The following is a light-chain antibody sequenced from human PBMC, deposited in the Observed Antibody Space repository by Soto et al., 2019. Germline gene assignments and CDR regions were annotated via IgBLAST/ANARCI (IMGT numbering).Light chain of an antibody. CDR3: SSYTSSSTLGVV. CDR2: DVS. V-gene: IGLV2-14*01. CDR1: SSDVGGYNY. Sequence: QSALTQPAFVSGSPGQSITISCTGTSSDVGGYNYVSWYQQHPGKAPKLMIYDVSNRPSGVSNRFSGSKSGNTASLTISGLQAEDEADYYCSSYTSSSTLGVVFGGGTKVTVL. J-gene: IGLJ2*01.